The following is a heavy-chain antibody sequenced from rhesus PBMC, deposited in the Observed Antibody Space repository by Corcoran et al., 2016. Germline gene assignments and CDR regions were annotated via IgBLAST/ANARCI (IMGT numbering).Heavy chain of an antibody. Sequence: EVQLVESGGGLAKPGGSLRLSCAASGVTFSSYAMHWVRPAPGKGLGGVSGFSSGGITYYADSVKGRYTISRDNSKNMLSLQMNSLRAEDTAVYYCAKGNYYGLDSWGQGVVVTVSS. CDR2: FSSGGIT. CDR3: AKGNYYGLDS. V-gene: IGHV3-103*01. CDR1: GVTFSSYA. J-gene: IGHJ6*01.